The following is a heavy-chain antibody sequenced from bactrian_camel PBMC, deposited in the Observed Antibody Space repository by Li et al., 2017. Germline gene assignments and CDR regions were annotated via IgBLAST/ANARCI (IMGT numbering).Heavy chain of an antibody. D-gene: IGHD5*01. Sequence: VQLVESGGGSVQAGGSLRLSCAVSGYFYSAECMGWFRQAPGKEREGVAVIDSAGSTSYADSVKGWFTISRDNAKNTVYFQLNSLTSDDTGMYFCLVGFDYWGRVTQVTVS. CDR3: LVGFDY. J-gene: IGHJ4*01. CDR2: IDSAGST. CDR1: GYFYSAEC. V-gene: IGHV3S53*01.